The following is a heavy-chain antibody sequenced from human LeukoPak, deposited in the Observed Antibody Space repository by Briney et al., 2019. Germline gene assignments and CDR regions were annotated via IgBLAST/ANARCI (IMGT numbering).Heavy chain of an antibody. J-gene: IGHJ5*02. D-gene: IGHD7-27*01. CDR2: IYHTGTT. CDR3: ARDPGAAWFDP. Sequence: SETLSLTCTVSRYAISNGYYWGWIRQPPGKGLEWIGSIYHTGTTYYNPSLQSRVNISVDTSENQFSLKMTSVTAADTAVYYCARDPGAAWFDPWGQGTLVTVSS. CDR1: RYAISNGYY. V-gene: IGHV4-38-2*02.